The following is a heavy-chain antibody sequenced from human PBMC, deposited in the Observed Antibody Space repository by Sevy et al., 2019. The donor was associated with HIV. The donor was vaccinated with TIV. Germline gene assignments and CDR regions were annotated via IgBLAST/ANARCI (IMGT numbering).Heavy chain of an antibody. V-gene: IGHV3-23*01. D-gene: IGHD3-22*01. CDR2: IFRGGDGT. CDR1: GFTFSNYA. Sequence: GGSLRLSCVASGFTFSNYAMNWVRQAPRKGLERVSTIFRGGDGTYYADSVKGRFTISRDNSKDTVYLQLSSLRADDTAVYYCAGALYDSSGSFDALDIWGQGTMVTVSS. CDR3: AGALYDSSGSFDALDI. J-gene: IGHJ3*02.